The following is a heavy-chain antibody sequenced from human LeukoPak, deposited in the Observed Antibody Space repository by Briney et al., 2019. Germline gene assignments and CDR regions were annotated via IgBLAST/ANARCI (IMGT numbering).Heavy chain of an antibody. D-gene: IGHD3/OR15-3a*01. CDR2: IYYSGNT. CDR3: ARQTGSGLFILP. CDR1: GGSISSSSYY. J-gene: IGHJ4*02. Sequence: SETLSLTCTVSGGSISSSSYYWDWIRQPPGKGLEWMGNIYYSGNTYYNASLKSQVSISIDTSKNQFSLRLTSVTAADTADCARQTGSGLFILPGGQGTLVTVSS. V-gene: IGHV4-39*01.